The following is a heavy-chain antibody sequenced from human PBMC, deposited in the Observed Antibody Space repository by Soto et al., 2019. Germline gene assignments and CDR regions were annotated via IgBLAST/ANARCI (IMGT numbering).Heavy chain of an antibody. CDR1: GFTFSNYW. J-gene: IGHJ6*03. D-gene: IGHD2-15*01. CDR3: ARGDCVGGTCYSLAGSFYYYMAV. Sequence: EVQLVESGGGLVQPGGSMRLSCAASGFTFSNYWMYWVRQAPGKGMERVSRMNSDGRVSSYADSVKGRLTISRDNVKNTLYLQLDSLRAEDTAVYYCARGDCVGGTCYSLAGSFYYYMAVLGKGTTVTVFS. CDR2: MNSDGRVS. V-gene: IGHV3-74*02.